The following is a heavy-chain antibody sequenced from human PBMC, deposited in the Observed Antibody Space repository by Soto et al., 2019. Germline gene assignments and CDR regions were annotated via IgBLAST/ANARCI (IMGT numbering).Heavy chain of an antibody. V-gene: IGHV1-8*01. Sequence: QVQLVQSGAEVKKPGASVKVSCKASGYTFTSYDIIWVRQATGQGLEWMGWMNPSTGNTDSAEKFQGRLTMTRNTSISTVYMELGSLSVEYTCVYGWSRGNIIVAGGLAPWGQGTLATVTS. CDR1: GYTFTSYD. J-gene: IGHJ5*02. CDR3: SRGNIIVAGGLAP. D-gene: IGHD5-12*01. CDR2: MNPSTGNT.